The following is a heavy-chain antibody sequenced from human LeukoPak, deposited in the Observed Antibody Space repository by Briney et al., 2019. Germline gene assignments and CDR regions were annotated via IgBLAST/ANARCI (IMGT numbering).Heavy chain of an antibody. CDR1: GGFFSGYY. J-gene: IGHJ5*02. CDR2: INHSGST. Sequence: SETLSLTCAVYGGFFSGYYWSWIRQPPGKGLEWIGEINHSGSTKYNPSLKSRVTISVDTSKNQFSLKLSCVTAADTAVYYCARGRIWSGHYTTWFDPWGQGTLVTVSS. CDR3: ARGRIWSGHYTTWFDP. D-gene: IGHD3-3*01. V-gene: IGHV4-34*01.